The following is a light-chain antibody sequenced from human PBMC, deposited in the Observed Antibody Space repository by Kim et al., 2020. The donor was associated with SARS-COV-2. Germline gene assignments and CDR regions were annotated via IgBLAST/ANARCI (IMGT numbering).Light chain of an antibody. J-gene: IGLJ3*02. CDR1: RLRSYY. Sequence: ALGRTVRITCQGDRLRSYYATWYQQKPGQAPVVVIYGKNNRPSGIPDRFSGSSSGNTASLTITGAQAEDEADYYCNSRDSSGDHLLFGGGTQLTVL. CDR2: GKN. CDR3: NSRDSSGDHLL. V-gene: IGLV3-19*01.